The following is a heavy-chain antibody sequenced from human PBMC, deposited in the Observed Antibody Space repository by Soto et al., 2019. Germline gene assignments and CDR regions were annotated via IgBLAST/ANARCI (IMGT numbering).Heavy chain of an antibody. J-gene: IGHJ6*04. D-gene: IGHD2-2*01. CDR2: IWSDGSNK. CDR3: SRKTREEKPYGRDV. V-gene: IGHV3-33*01. Sequence: QAPGKGLEWVAVIWSDGSNKYYADSVKVRFTISRDNSWNTLYLQMNSLPAGDTAVYYWSRKTREEKPYGRDVWGKGPTVTGS.